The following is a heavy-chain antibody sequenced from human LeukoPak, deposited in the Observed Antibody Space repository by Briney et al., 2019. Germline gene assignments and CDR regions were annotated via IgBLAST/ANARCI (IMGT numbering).Heavy chain of an antibody. V-gene: IGHV1-69*13. CDR2: IIPIFGTA. CDR3: ARAIPEMSAAMGPIDY. J-gene: IGHJ4*02. Sequence: SVKVSCKASGGTFSSYAISWVRQAPGQGLEWMGGIIPIFGTANYAQKFQGRVTITADESTSTAYMELSSLRSEDTAVYYCARAIPEMSAAMGPIDYWGQGTLVTVSS. D-gene: IGHD5-18*01. CDR1: GGTFSSYA.